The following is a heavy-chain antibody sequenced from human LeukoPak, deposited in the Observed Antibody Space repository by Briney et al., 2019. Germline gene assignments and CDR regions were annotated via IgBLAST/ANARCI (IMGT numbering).Heavy chain of an antibody. V-gene: IGHV3-30*04. J-gene: IGHJ5*02. D-gene: IGHD5-18*01. Sequence: PGGSLRLSCAASGFTFSSYAMHWVRQAPGKGLEWVAVISYDGSNKYYADSVKGRFTISRDNSKNTLYLQMNSLRAEDTAVYYCARPIGVYSLTQNWFDPWGQGTLVTVSS. CDR1: GFTFSSYA. CDR3: ARPIGVYSLTQNWFDP. CDR2: ISYDGSNK.